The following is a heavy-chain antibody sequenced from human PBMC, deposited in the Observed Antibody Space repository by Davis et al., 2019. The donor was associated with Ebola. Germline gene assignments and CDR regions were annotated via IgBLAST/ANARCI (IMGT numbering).Heavy chain of an antibody. CDR3: ARGWLRGGMDV. CDR2: TYYSSKWYN. J-gene: IGHJ6*02. V-gene: IGHV6-1*01. D-gene: IGHD5-18*01. Sequence: HSQTLSLTCAISGDSVPSGGWNWIRQSPSRGLEWLGRTYYSSKWYNDSAVSVRGRITINPNTSKNQFSLQLTSVTPGDTALYYCARGWLRGGMDVWGEGTTVTV. CDR1: GDSVPSGG.